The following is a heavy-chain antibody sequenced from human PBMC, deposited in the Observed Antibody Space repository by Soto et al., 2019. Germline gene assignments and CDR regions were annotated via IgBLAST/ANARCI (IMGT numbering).Heavy chain of an antibody. CDR2: ISYDGSNK. CDR3: AKEGPRDNYCSSTSCYYPGT. J-gene: IGHJ5*02. Sequence: PGGSLRLSCAASGFTFSSYGMHWVRQAPGKGLEWVAVISYDGSNKYYADSVKGRFTISRDNSKNTLYLQMNSLRAEDTAVYYCAKEGPRDNYCSSTSCYYPGTWGQGTLVTVSS. CDR1: GFTFSSYG. D-gene: IGHD2-2*01. V-gene: IGHV3-30*18.